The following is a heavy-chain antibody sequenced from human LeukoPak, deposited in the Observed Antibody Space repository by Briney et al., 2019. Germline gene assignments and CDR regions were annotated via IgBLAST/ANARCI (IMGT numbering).Heavy chain of an antibody. CDR3: ARETNCSGGSCYTPGI. D-gene: IGHD2-15*01. J-gene: IGHJ3*02. V-gene: IGHV4-34*01. CDR2: INHSGST. Sequence: PSETLSLTCAVYGGSFSGYYRSWIRQPPGKGLEWIGEINHSGSTNYNPSLKSRVTISVDTSKNQFSLKLSSVTAADTAVYYCARETNCSGGSCYTPGIWGQGTMVTVSS. CDR1: GGSFSGYY.